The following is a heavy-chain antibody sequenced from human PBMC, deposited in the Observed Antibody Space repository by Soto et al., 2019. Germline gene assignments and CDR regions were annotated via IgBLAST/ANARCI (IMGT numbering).Heavy chain of an antibody. CDR3: ARDRVGYCSGGSCYNYYYYGMDL. V-gene: IGHV1-18*04. CDR2: ISAYNGNT. J-gene: IGHJ6*02. D-gene: IGHD2-15*01. Sequence: ASVKVSCKASGYTFTSYGISWVRQAPGQGLEWMGWISAYNGNTNYAQKLQGRVTMTTDTSTSTAYMELRSLRSDDTAVYYCARDRVGYCSGGSCYNYYYYGMDLWGQGTTVTVSS. CDR1: GYTFTSYG.